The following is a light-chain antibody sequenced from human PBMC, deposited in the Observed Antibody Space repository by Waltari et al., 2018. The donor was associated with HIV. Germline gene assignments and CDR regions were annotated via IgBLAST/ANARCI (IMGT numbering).Light chain of an antibody. CDR1: RSNIGTNF. CDR2: RNT. V-gene: IGLV1-47*01. Sequence: QSVLTQPPSASGTPGQRVTIFCSGSRSNIGTNFVSWYQHVAGKAPKLLIYRNTQRPSGVPDRFSGSKSGTSASLAISGLRSEDEADYYCAAWDDRLSVLFGGGTKLTVL. J-gene: IGLJ2*01. CDR3: AAWDDRLSVL.